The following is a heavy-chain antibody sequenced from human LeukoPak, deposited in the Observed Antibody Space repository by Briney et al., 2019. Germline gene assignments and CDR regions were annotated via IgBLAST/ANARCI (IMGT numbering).Heavy chain of an antibody. Sequence: SETLSLTCAVSGYSTSSGYYWGWIRQPPGKGLEWIGSIYHSGSTYYNPSLKSRVTISVDTSKNQFSLKLSSVTAADTAVYYCAGNLEWTNYYYYMDVWGKGTTVTVSS. CDR2: IYHSGST. J-gene: IGHJ6*03. CDR3: AGNLEWTNYYYYMDV. CDR1: GYSTSSGYY. D-gene: IGHD3-3*01. V-gene: IGHV4-38-2*01.